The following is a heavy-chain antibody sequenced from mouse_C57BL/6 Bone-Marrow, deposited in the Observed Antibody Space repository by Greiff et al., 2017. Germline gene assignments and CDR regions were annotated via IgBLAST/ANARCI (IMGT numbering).Heavy chain of an antibody. Sequence: VQVVESGAELAKPGASVKLSCKASGYTFTSYWMHWVKQRPGQGLEWIGYINPSSGYTKYNQKFKDKATLTADKSSSTAYMQLSSLTYEDSAVYYCARAPVVARHYAIDYWGQGTSVTVSS. V-gene: IGHV1-7*01. CDR3: ARAPVVARHYAIDY. D-gene: IGHD1-1*01. CDR1: GYTFTSYW. J-gene: IGHJ4*01. CDR2: INPSSGYT.